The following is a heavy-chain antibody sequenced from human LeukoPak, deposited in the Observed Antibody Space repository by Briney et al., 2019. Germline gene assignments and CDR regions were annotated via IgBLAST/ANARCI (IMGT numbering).Heavy chain of an antibody. CDR3: ARDGDLITMTVHDAFDI. CDR2: ISAYNGNT. D-gene: IGHD3-22*01. V-gene: IGHV1-18*01. J-gene: IGHJ3*02. Sequence: ASVKVSCKASGYTFTSYGISWVRQAPGQGLEWMGWISAYNGNTNYAQKLQGRVTMTTDTSTSTAYMELRSLRSDDTAVYYCARDGDLITMTVHDAFDIWGQGTVVTVSS. CDR1: GYTFTSYG.